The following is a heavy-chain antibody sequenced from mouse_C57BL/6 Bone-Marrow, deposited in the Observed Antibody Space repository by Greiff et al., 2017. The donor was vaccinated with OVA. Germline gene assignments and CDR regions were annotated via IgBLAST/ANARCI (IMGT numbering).Heavy chain of an antibody. CDR3: TTVVAAVDY. D-gene: IGHD1-1*01. V-gene: IGHV14-4*01. J-gene: IGHJ4*01. CDR1: GFNIKDDY. Sequence: DVKLQESGAELVRPGASVKLSCTASGFNIKDDYMHWVKQRPEQGLEWIGWIDPENGDTEYASKFQGKATITADTSSNTAYLQLSSLTSEDTAVYYCTTVVAAVDYWGQGTSVTVSS. CDR2: IDPENGDT.